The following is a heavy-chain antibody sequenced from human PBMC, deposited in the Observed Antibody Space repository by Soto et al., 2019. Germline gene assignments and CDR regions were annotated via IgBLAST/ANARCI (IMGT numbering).Heavy chain of an antibody. CDR1: GGTFSSYT. D-gene: IGHD4-17*01. CDR3: ARERPLTLDDGDDDGAFDI. V-gene: IGHV1-69*02. CDR2: IIPILGIA. Sequence: QVQLVQSGAEVKKPGSSVKVSCKASGGTFSSYTISWVRQAPGQGLEWMGRIIPILGIANYAQKFQGRVRITGDKSTSTAFMELGSLGSEDTAVYYCARERPLTLDDGDDDGAFDIWGQGTMVTVSS. J-gene: IGHJ3*02.